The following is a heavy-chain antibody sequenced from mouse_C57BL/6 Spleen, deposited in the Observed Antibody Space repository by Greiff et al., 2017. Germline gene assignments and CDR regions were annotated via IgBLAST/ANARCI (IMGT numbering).Heavy chain of an antibody. CDR1: GYTFTDYY. J-gene: IGHJ2*01. Sequence: EVQLQESGPVLVKPGASVKMSCKASGYTFTDYYMNWVKQSHGKSLEWIGVINPYNGGTSYNQKFKGKATLTVDKSSSTAYMELNSLTSEDSAVYYCARELRDFDYWGQGTTLTVSS. CDR3: ARELRDFDY. V-gene: IGHV1-19*01. CDR2: INPYNGGT. D-gene: IGHD1-1*01.